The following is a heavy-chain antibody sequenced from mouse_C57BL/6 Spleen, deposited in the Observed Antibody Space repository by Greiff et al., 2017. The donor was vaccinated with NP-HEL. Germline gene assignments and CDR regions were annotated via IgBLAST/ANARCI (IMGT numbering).Heavy chain of an antibody. Sequence: EVQLQESGPELVKPGASVKMSCKASGYTFTDYNMHWVKQSHGKSLEWIGYINPNNGGTSYNQKFKGKATLTVNKSSSTAYMELRSLTSEDSAVYYCGKGGDGSSFYAMDYWGQGTSVTVSS. J-gene: IGHJ4*01. CDR1: GYTFTDYN. CDR2: INPNNGGT. V-gene: IGHV1-22*01. D-gene: IGHD1-1*01. CDR3: GKGGDGSSFYAMDY.